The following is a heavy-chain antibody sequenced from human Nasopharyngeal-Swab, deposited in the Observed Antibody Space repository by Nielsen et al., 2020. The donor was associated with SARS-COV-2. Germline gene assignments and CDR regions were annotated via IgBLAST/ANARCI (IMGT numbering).Heavy chain of an antibody. D-gene: IGHD6-13*01. J-gene: IGHJ4*02. V-gene: IGHV1-8*01. CDR1: GYTFTSYD. CDR3: ARGSSWYEELDY. Sequence: ASVKVSYKASGYTFTSYDINWVRQATGQGLEWMGWMNPNSGNTGYAQKFQGRVTMTRNTSISTAYMELSSLRSEDTAVYYCARGSSWYEELDYWGQGTLVTVSS. CDR2: MNPNSGNT.